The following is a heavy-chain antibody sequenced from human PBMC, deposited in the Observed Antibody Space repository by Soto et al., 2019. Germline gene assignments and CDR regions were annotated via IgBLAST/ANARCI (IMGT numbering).Heavy chain of an antibody. V-gene: IGHV1-8*01. D-gene: IGHD3-16*01. CDR2: MNPNIGNT. J-gene: IGHJ6*04. CDR1: GYTFTSYD. CDR3: AWPTVTTFGYYYGMDV. Sequence: QVQLVQSGAEVKKPGASVKVSCKASGYTFTSYDINWVRQATGQGLEWMGWMNPNIGNTVYAQKFQGRFTMNRNTSISTVYMELSSLRSDDTAVYYCAWPTVTTFGYYYGMDVCFEGTTVTVSS.